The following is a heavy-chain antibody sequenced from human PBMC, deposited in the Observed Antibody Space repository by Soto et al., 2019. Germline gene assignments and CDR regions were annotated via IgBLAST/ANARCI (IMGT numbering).Heavy chain of an antibody. Sequence: QVQLVQSGAEVKKPGASVKVSCKASGYTFTSYDINWVRQATGQGLEWMGWMNPNSGNTGYAQKFQGRVTMTRNTSISTAYMEMSSLRSEDTAVYYCARAIMITFGGVIVRFGYWGQGTLVTVSS. CDR1: GYTFTSYD. J-gene: IGHJ4*02. CDR3: ARAIMITFGGVIVRFGY. V-gene: IGHV1-8*01. D-gene: IGHD3-16*02. CDR2: MNPNSGNT.